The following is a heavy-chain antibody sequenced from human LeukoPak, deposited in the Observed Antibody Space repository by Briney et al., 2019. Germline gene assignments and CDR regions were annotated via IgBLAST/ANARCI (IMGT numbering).Heavy chain of an antibody. J-gene: IGHJ4*02. CDR2: IYYSGST. Sequence: SETLPLTCTVSGRSISRYYWSWIRQPPGKGLEGIGYIYYSGSTNYNPSLKSRVTISVDTSKNQFSLKLSSVTAADTAVYYCARASEEATILFDYWGQGTLVTVSS. V-gene: IGHV4-59*01. CDR3: ARASEEATILFDY. CDR1: GRSISRYY. D-gene: IGHD5-12*01.